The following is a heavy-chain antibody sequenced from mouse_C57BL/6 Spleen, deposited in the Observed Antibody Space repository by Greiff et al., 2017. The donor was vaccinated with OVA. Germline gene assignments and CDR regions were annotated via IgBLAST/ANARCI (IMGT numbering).Heavy chain of an antibody. Sequence: VQRVESGPGLVQPSQSLSITCTVSGFSLTSYGVHWVRQSPGKGLEWLGVIWSGGSTDYNAAFISRLSISKDNSKSQVFFKMNSLQADDTAIYYCARGDYDLAYWGQGTLVTVSA. J-gene: IGHJ3*01. CDR1: GFSLTSYG. CDR2: IWSGGST. V-gene: IGHV2-2*01. CDR3: ARGDYDLAY. D-gene: IGHD2-4*01.